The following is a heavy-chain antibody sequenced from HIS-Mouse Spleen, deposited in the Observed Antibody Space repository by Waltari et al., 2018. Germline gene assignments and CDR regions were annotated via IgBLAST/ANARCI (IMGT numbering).Heavy chain of an antibody. Sequence: QVQLQQWGAGLLKPSETLSLTCAVDGGSVSGDYWSLIRQPPGKGLEWIGEINHSGSTNYNPSLKSRVTISVDTSKNQFSLKLSSVTAADTAVYYCARGGDYYWFDPWGQGTLVTVSS. J-gene: IGHJ5*02. V-gene: IGHV4-34*01. CDR3: ARGGDYYWFDP. D-gene: IGHD3-10*01. CDR2: INHSGST. CDR1: GGSVSGDY.